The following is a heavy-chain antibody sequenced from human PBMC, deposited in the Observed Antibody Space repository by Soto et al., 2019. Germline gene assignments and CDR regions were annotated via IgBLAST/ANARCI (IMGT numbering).Heavy chain of an antibody. CDR3: ARDRGYCSSTSCLPGRAAIDY. J-gene: IGHJ4*02. CDR1: GGSFGKSA. V-gene: IGHV1-69*13. Sequence: SVKVSCKASGGSFGKSAINWVRQTPGQGLEWLGGFIPVYRTLNYAQKFQGRVTITADESTSTAYMELSSLRSEDTAVYYCARDRGYCSSTSCLPGRAAIDYWGQGTLVTVS. CDR2: FIPVYRTL. D-gene: IGHD2-2*01.